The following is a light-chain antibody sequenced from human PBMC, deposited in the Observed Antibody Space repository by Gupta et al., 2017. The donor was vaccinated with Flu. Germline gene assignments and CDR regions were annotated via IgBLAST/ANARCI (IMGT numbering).Light chain of an antibody. J-gene: IGLJ3*02. CDR2: DDR. CDR3: QVWDSRSDHWV. V-gene: IGLV3-21*02. Sequence: GQPARISCGGNNIGAYSVHWYQQKPGQAPVLVVYDDRRQPSGIPERFSGSNSGNSATLTISRVEAGDEADYYCQVWDSRSDHWVFGGGTKLTGL. CDR1: NIGAYS.